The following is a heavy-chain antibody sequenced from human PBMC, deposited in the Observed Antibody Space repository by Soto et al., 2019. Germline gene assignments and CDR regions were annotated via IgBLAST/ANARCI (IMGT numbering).Heavy chain of an antibody. Sequence: QVQMVQSGGGVVQPGKSLRLSCAVSGFIFSSYALQWVRQAPGKGLEWVAAISHDGSIEYYADSVKGRFTTSRDNSKNTLYLQLSGLRAEDAAVYYCARDRSRLLLGELSLSYFDYWGQGTLVTVSS. CDR2: ISHDGSIE. D-gene: IGHD3-16*02. CDR3: ARDRSRLLLGELSLSYFDY. CDR1: GFIFSSYA. V-gene: IGHV3-30*04. J-gene: IGHJ4*02.